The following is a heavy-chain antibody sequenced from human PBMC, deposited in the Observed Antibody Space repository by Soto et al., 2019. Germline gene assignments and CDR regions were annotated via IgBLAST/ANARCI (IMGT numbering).Heavy chain of an antibody. Sequence: SETLSLTCAVSGGSISSTNWWGWVRQPPGKGPEWIGEIYHSGSTYYNPSLKSRVTISVDKSKNQFSLKLSSVTAADTAVYYCARVWTTVTNWFDPWGQGTLVTVSS. D-gene: IGHD4-17*01. CDR3: ARVWTTVTNWFDP. CDR1: GGSISSTNW. V-gene: IGHV4-4*02. CDR2: IYHSGST. J-gene: IGHJ5*02.